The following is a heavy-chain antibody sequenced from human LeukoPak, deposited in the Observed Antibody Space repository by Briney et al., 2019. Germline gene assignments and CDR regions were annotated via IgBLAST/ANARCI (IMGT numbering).Heavy chain of an antibody. CDR2: ISSSSSYI. V-gene: IGHV3-21*01. CDR1: GFTFSSYG. Sequence: PGGSLRLSCAASGFTFSSYGMNWVRQAPGKGLEWVSSISSSSSYIYYADSLKGRFTISRDNAKNSLYLQMNSLRAEDTAVYYCASAAVGTGDYFDYWGQGTLVTVSS. CDR3: ASAAVGTGDYFDY. D-gene: IGHD6-13*01. J-gene: IGHJ4*02.